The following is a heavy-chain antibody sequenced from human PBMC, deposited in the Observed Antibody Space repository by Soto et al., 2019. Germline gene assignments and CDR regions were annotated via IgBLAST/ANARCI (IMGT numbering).Heavy chain of an antibody. V-gene: IGHV3-30*18. D-gene: IGHD6-13*01. CDR3: AKDRAAAKFDY. Sequence: GGSLRLSCAASGFTFSSYGMHWGRQAPGKGLEWVAVISYDGSNEYYADSVKGRFTISRDNSKNTLYLQMNSLRAEDTAVYYCAKDRAAAKFDYWGQGTLVTVSS. J-gene: IGHJ4*02. CDR2: ISYDGSNE. CDR1: GFTFSSYG.